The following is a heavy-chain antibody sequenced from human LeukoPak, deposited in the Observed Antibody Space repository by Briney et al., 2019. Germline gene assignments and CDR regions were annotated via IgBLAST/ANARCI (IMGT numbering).Heavy chain of an antibody. CDR3: ARDGVYYGSGSAVY. CDR2: ISSSSSYI. V-gene: IGHV3-21*01. Sequence: GGSPRLSCAASGFTFDDYGMSWVRQAPGKGLDGVSSISSSSSYIYYADSVKGRFTISRDNAKNSLYLQMNSLRAEDTAVYYCARDGVYYGSGSAVYWGQGTLVTVSS. J-gene: IGHJ4*02. CDR1: GFTFDDYG. D-gene: IGHD3-10*01.